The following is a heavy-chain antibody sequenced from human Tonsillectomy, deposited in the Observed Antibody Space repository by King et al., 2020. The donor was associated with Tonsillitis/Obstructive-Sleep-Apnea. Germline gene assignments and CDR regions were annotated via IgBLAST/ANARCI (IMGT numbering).Heavy chain of an antibody. CDR3: AKDENWYFDL. CDR2: ISANGGST. Sequence: VQLVESGGGLVQPGGSLRLSCAASGFTFSSYDMSWVRQAPGKGLEWVSGISANGGSTYYADPVKGRFTISRDNSKNTLYLQMNSLRAEDTAVYYCAKDENWYFDLWGRGTLVTVSS. CDR1: GFTFSSYD. V-gene: IGHV3-23*04. J-gene: IGHJ2*01.